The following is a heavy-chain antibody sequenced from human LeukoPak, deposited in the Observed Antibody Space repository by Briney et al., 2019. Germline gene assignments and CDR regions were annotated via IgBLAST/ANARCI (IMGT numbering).Heavy chain of an antibody. D-gene: IGHD3-10*01. CDR3: ARDAWFGAGRTFAY. Sequence: SETLSLTCTVSGYSISGGFYWDWIRQPPGKGLEWIGSIYHSGSSYYNPSLKSRVTISVDTSKNQFSLRLSSVTAADTAVYYCARDAWFGAGRTFAYWGQGTLVTVSS. CDR1: GYSISGGFY. CDR2: IYHSGSS. V-gene: IGHV4-38-2*02. J-gene: IGHJ4*02.